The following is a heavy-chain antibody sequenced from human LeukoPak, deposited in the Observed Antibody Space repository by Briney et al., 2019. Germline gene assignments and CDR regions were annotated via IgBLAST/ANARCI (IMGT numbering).Heavy chain of an antibody. J-gene: IGHJ4*02. CDR2: LSSSSSTI. D-gene: IGHD3-22*01. V-gene: IGHV3-48*01. CDR3: ARGSTYYDSSGQVPFDY. Sequence: GGSLRLSCAASGFTYSSYSMNWVRQAPGKGLEWVSYLSSSSSTIYYADSVKGRFTISRDNAKNSLYLQMNSLRAEDTGVYYCARGSTYYDSSGQVPFDYWGQGTLATVSS. CDR1: GFTYSSYS.